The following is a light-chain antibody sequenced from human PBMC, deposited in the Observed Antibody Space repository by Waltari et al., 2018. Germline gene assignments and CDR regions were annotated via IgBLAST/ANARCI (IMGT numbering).Light chain of an antibody. Sequence: IVMTQSPDSLAVSLGERATSNCKSSQTVLYSPNNKNYLAWYQQKPRQPPKLLIYWASTRESGVPDRFSGSGSGTDFTLTISSLQAEDVAVYYCQQYYNTPLTFGGGTKVEIK. V-gene: IGKV4-1*01. CDR3: QQYYNTPLT. CDR2: WAS. CDR1: QTVLYSPNNKNY. J-gene: IGKJ4*01.